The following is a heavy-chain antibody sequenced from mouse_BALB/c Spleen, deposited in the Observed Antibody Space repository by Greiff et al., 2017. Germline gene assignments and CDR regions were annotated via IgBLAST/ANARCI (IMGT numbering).Heavy chain of an antibody. Sequence: EVQGVESGGGLVKPGGSLKLSCAASGFTFSDYYMYWVRQTPEKRLEWVATISDGGSYTYYPDSVKGRFTISRDNAKNNLYLQMSSLKSEDTAMYYCARLRGFYYAMDYWGQGTSVTVSS. V-gene: IGHV5-4*02. CDR2: ISDGGSYT. CDR3: ARLRGFYYAMDY. J-gene: IGHJ4*01. CDR1: GFTFSDYY. D-gene: IGHD1-2*01.